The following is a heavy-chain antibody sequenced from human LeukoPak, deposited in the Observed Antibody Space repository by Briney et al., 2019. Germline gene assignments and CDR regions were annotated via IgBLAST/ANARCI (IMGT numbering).Heavy chain of an antibody. J-gene: IGHJ4*02. Sequence: GGSLRLSCAASEFIFSSYEMNWVRQTPGKGLEWISYISSSGSTIYYADSVKGRFTISRDNAKNSLYLQMTSLRAEDTAVYYCARDDPRRLQLFDYWGQGTLVTVSS. D-gene: IGHD5-24*01. V-gene: IGHV3-48*03. CDR3: ARDDPRRLQLFDY. CDR1: EFIFSSYE. CDR2: ISSSGSTI.